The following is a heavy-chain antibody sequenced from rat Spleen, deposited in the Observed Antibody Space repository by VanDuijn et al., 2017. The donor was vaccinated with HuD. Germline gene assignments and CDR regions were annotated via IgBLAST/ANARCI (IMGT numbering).Heavy chain of an antibody. J-gene: IGHJ3*01. Sequence: EVQLVESGGGLIQPGRSLKLSCAASGFTFSDYYMAWVRQAPTKGLEWVASIGPGGSTYYPDSEKGRFTISRDNAKSTLYLQMNSLQTEDTAIYFCTHLCAYWGQGTLVTVSS. V-gene: IGHV5-20*01. CDR2: IGPGGST. CDR3: THLCAY. CDR1: GFTFSDYY.